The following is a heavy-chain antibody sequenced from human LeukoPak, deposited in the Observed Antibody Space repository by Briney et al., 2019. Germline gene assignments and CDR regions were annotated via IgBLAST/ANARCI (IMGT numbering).Heavy chain of an antibody. Sequence: PSGTLSLNCAVSGASITSVNWWNWVRQSPGKGLEWIGEIDHTGNTNYNASLKSRVTISLDKSKNQFSLNLNSVTAADTAVYYCARVGQGYYYDSSGYYPYYYGMDVWGQGTTVTASS. CDR3: ARVGQGYYYDSSGYYPYYYGMDV. V-gene: IGHV4-4*02. CDR1: GASITSVNW. CDR2: IDHTGNT. J-gene: IGHJ6*02. D-gene: IGHD3-22*01.